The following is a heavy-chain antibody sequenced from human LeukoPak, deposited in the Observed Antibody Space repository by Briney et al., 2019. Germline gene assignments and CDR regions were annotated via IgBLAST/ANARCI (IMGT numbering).Heavy chain of an antibody. CDR3: ARTAARRFDY. CDR2: INPTGGST. CDR1: GYTFPSYF. Sequence: ASVEVSCKASGYTFPSYFMHWVRQAPGQGLEWMGIINPTGGSTTYAQKFQGRVTMTRDTSTSTVYMELSSLRSGDTAVYYCARTAARRFDYWGQGTLVTVSS. D-gene: IGHD6-6*01. V-gene: IGHV1-46*01. J-gene: IGHJ4*02.